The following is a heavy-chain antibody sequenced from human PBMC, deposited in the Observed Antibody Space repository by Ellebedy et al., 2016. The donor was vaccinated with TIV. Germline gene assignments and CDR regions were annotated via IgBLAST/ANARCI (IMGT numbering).Heavy chain of an antibody. D-gene: IGHD2-15*01. CDR1: GFNLGDSH. CDR2: VRSKADGYAT. V-gene: IGHV3-73*01. Sequence: PGGSLRLSCEASGFNLGDSHMHWVRQASGRGLEWVGHVRSKADGYATAYGASVRGRFTISRDDSTNTAYLHMHSLQTEDTAIYYCSRQTIRCHDYWGQGTLVTVSS. J-gene: IGHJ4*02. CDR3: SRQTIRCHDY.